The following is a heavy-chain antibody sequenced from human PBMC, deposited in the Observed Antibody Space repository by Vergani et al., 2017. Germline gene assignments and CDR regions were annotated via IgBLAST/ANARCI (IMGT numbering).Heavy chain of an antibody. CDR2: ISGSGGST. J-gene: IGHJ6*03. CDR1: GFTFSSYA. CDR3: AKDGGYDSMYYYYYMDF. V-gene: IGHV3-23*01. D-gene: IGHD5-12*01. Sequence: EVQLLESGGGLVQPGGSLRLSCAASGFTFSSYAMSWVRQAPGKGLEWVSAISGSGGSTYYADSVKGRFTISRDNSKNTLYLQMNSLRAEDTAVYYCAKDGGYDSMYYYYYMDFWGKGTTVTVSS.